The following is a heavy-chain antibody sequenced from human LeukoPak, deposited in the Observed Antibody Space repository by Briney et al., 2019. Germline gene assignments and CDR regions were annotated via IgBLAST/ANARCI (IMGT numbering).Heavy chain of an antibody. CDR2: ISSSSSYI. J-gene: IGHJ4*02. CDR1: GFTFSTYS. CDR3: ARDGAVTNGRYFDY. Sequence: GGSLRLSCVDSGFTFSTYSMNWVRQAPGKGLEWVSSISSSSSYIYYGDSVKGRFTISRDNAKNSLYLQMNSLRAEDTAVYYCARDGAVTNGRYFDYWGQGTLVTVSS. D-gene: IGHD4-17*01. V-gene: IGHV3-21*01.